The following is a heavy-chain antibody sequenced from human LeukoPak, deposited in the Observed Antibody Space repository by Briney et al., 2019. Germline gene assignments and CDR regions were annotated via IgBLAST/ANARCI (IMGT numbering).Heavy chain of an antibody. CDR3: ARETGVAVAGIFDY. CDR1: GGSFSGYY. V-gene: IGHV4-34*01. J-gene: IGHJ4*02. D-gene: IGHD6-19*01. Sequence: SETLSLTCAVYGGSFSGYYWSWIRQPPGKGLEWIGEINHSGSTNYNPSLKSRVTISVDTSKNQFSLQLNSVTPEDTAVYYCARETGVAVAGIFDYWGQGTLVTVSS. CDR2: INHSGST.